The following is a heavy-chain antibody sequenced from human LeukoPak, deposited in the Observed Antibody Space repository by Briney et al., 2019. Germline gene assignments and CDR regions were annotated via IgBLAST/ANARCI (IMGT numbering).Heavy chain of an antibody. V-gene: IGHV1-2*02. Sequence: ASVKVSCKASRYTFTGYYMHWVRQAPGQGREGMGWINPNSGGTNYAQKFQGRVTMTRDTSISTAYMEQSRLRSDETAVYYCARPMPCSGGSCYSAFDIWGQGTMVTVSS. D-gene: IGHD2-15*01. CDR3: ARPMPCSGGSCYSAFDI. CDR1: RYTFTGYY. CDR2: INPNSGGT. J-gene: IGHJ3*02.